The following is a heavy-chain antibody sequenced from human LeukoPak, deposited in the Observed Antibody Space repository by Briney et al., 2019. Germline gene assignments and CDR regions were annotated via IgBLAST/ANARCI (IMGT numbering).Heavy chain of an antibody. CDR2: IYHSGST. V-gene: IGHV4-38-2*02. D-gene: IGHD1-7*01. J-gene: IGHJ4*02. Sequence: SETLSLTCTVSGYSISSGYYWGWIRQPPGKGLEWIGSIYHSGSTYYNPSLKSRVTISVDTSKNQFSLKLSSVTAADTAVYYCARGLALELPPGYFDYWGQGTLVTVSS. CDR1: GYSISSGYY. CDR3: ARGLALELPPGYFDY.